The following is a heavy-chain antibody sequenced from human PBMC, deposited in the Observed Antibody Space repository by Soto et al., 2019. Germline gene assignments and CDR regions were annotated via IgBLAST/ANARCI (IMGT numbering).Heavy chain of an antibody. J-gene: IGHJ3*02. Sequence: GGSPRISCAACGFTVDDYAMHGVRQAPGKGLEWVSGISGSGGSTYYADSVKGRFTISRDNSKNTLYLQMNSLRAEDTAVYYCAKDRTITMIVVPHAFDIWGRGTMVTVSS. CDR3: AKDRTITMIVVPHAFDI. V-gene: IGHV3-23*01. CDR2: ISGSGGST. D-gene: IGHD3-22*01. CDR1: GFTVDDYA.